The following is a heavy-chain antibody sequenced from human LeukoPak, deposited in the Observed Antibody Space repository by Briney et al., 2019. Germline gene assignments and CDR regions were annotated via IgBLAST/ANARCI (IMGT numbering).Heavy chain of an antibody. CDR3: ATTTIRLGY. Sequence: SETLSLTCTVSGGSISSSSYYWGWIRQPPGKGLEWIGSIYYSGSTYYNPSLKSRVTISVDTSKNEFSLKLSSVTAADTAVYYCATTTIRLGYWGQGTLVTVSS. V-gene: IGHV4-39*07. CDR2: IYYSGST. D-gene: IGHD1-26*01. CDR1: GGSISSSSYY. J-gene: IGHJ4*02.